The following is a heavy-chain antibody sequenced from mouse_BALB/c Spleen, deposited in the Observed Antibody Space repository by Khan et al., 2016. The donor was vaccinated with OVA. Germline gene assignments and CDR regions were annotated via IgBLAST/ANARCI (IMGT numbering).Heavy chain of an antibody. CDR3: ARGYGSNYYFDY. CDR1: GYIFTSYW. CDR2: IYPGTGST. Sequence: QVQLKQSGAELVRPGASVKLSCKTSGYIFTSYWIHWVKQRPGQGLEWIARIYPGTGSTYSNEKFKGTATLTADKSSSTAYMQLSSLTSEDQAVYFCARGYGSNYYFDYWGQGTTLTDSS. J-gene: IGHJ2*01. D-gene: IGHD1-1*01. V-gene: IGHV1-76*01.